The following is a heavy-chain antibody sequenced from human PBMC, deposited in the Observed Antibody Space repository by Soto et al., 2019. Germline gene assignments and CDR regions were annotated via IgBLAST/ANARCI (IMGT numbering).Heavy chain of an antibody. CDR3: ARDHRAVDAFDI. D-gene: IGHD6-19*01. Sequence: GGSLRLSCAASGFTFSSYSMNWVRQAPGKGLEWVSSISSSSSYIYYADSVKGRFTISRDNAKNSLYLQMNSLRAEGTAVYYCARDHRAVDAFDIWGQGTMVTVSS. V-gene: IGHV3-21*01. CDR2: ISSSSSYI. CDR1: GFTFSSYS. J-gene: IGHJ3*02.